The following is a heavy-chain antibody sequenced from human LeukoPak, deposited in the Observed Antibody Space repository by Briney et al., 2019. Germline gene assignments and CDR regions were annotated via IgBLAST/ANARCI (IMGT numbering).Heavy chain of an antibody. J-gene: IGHJ4*02. D-gene: IGHD2-8*02. Sequence: GGSLRLSCAASGFTFSTYWMNWVRQAPGKGLEWVANINQDGGEEYYVDSVKGRFTISRDSAKNSLYLQMTSLRAEDTAVYYCARGYWYYFDYWGQGALVTVSS. V-gene: IGHV3-7*01. CDR1: GFTFSTYW. CDR2: INQDGGEE. CDR3: ARGYWYYFDY.